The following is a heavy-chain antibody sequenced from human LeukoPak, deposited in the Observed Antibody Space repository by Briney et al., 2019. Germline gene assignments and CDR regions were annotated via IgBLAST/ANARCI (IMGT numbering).Heavy chain of an antibody. CDR2: IIPIFGTA. CDR3: ASPSFWSGYYAGDY. CDR1: GGTFSSYA. J-gene: IGHJ4*02. V-gene: IGHV1-69*13. Sequence: ASVKVSCTASGGTFSSYAISWVRQAPGQGLEWMGGIIPIFGTANYAQKFQGRVTITADESTSTAYMELSSLRSEDTAVYYCASPSFWSGYYAGDYWGQGTLVTVSS. D-gene: IGHD3-3*01.